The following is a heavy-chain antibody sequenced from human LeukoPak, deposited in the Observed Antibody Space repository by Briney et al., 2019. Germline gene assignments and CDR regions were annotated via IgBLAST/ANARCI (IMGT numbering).Heavy chain of an antibody. D-gene: IGHD3-10*01. Sequence: SETLSLTCAVYGGSFSGYYWSWIRQPPGKGLEWIGEINHSGSTNYNPSLKSRVTISVDTSKNQFSLKLSSVTAADTAVYYCARGKYYGSGSYYKPPEYFQHWGQGTLVTVSP. CDR2: INHSGST. V-gene: IGHV4-34*01. CDR1: GGSFSGYY. CDR3: ARGKYYGSGSYYKPPEYFQH. J-gene: IGHJ1*01.